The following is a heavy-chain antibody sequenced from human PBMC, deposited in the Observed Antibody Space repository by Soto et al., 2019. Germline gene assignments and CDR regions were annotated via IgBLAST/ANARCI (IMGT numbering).Heavy chain of an antibody. J-gene: IGHJ4*02. D-gene: IGHD3-10*01. V-gene: IGHV1-69*19. CDR2: ISPMFGAA. CDR1: GGTFNTYA. CDR3: AREVQVHTPAFVY. Sequence: QVQLVQSGAEMKKPGSSVKVSCQSSGGTFNTYAMNWVRQAPGQGPEWMGEISPMFGAANYAPKFQGRVTITADESTGTSYMQLSSLTSEEKALYFCAREVQVHTPAFVYWGQGTLVTVSS.